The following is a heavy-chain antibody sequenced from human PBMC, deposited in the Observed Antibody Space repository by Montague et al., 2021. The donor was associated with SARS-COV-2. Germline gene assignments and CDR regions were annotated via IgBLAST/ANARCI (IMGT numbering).Heavy chain of an antibody. J-gene: IGHJ4*02. Sequence: SLSLFCSASGFAFSSYEMNWVRQAPGKGLEWIAYISSSGGSIQYSDFMMGRFTISRDNARNSLYLQMNSLRAEDTAVYYCAREVAGCHGDCNDYWGQGTLVTVSS. D-gene: IGHD2-21*02. V-gene: IGHV3-48*03. CDR1: GFAFSSYE. CDR2: ISSSGGSI. CDR3: AREVAGCHGDCNDY.